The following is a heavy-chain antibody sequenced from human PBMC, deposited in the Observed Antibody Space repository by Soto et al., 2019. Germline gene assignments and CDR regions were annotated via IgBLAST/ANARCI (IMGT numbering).Heavy chain of an antibody. CDR3: ARGDDYVPFDY. CDR1: GFIFSAYP. Sequence: EVQLVESGGGLVQPGGSLRLSCAASGFIFSAYPMHWVRQAPGKGLEYVSAIRTNENTYYANSVKGRFTISRDNSKNTLYLQRGSLRAEDMAIYYCARGDDYVPFDYWGQGTVVTVSS. V-gene: IGHV3-64*01. J-gene: IGHJ4*02. CDR2: IRTNENT. D-gene: IGHD4-17*01.